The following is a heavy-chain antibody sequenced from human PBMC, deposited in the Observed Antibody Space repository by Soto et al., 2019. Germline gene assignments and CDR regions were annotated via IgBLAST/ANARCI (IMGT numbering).Heavy chain of an antibody. Sequence: GASVKVSCKASGGTFSSYAISWVRQAPGQGLEWMGGIIPIFGTANYAQKFQGRVTITADESTSTAYMELSSLRSEDTAVYYCASARTGIAAAGSLYYFDYWGQGTLVTVSS. CDR2: IIPIFGTA. CDR1: GGTFSSYA. V-gene: IGHV1-69*13. J-gene: IGHJ4*02. CDR3: ASARTGIAAAGSLYYFDY. D-gene: IGHD6-13*01.